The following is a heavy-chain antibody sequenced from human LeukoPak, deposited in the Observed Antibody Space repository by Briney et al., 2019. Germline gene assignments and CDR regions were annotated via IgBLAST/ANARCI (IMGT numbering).Heavy chain of an antibody. J-gene: IGHJ5*02. Sequence: ASVKVSCKASGYTFTSYDINWVRQATGQGLEWMGWMNPNSGNTGYAQKFQGRVTMTRNTSISTAYMELSSLRSEDTAVYYCARRAVAATNWFDPWGQGTLVTVSS. CDR2: MNPNSGNT. V-gene: IGHV1-8*01. CDR1: GYTFTSYD. CDR3: ARRAVAATNWFDP. D-gene: IGHD6-19*01.